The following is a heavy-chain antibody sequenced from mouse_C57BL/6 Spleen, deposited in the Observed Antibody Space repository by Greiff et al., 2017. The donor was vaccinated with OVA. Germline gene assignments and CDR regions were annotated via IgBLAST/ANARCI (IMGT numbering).Heavy chain of an antibody. CDR1: GFTFSDYG. D-gene: IGHD2-1*01. J-gene: IGHJ4*01. V-gene: IGHV5-17*01. Sequence: EVKLMESGGGLVKPGGSLKLSCAASGFTFSDYGMHWVRQAPEKGLEWVAYISSGSSTIYYADTVKGRFTISRDNAKNTLFLQMTSLRSEDTAMYYCANCNYGRYYAMDYWGQGTSVTVSS. CDR3: ANCNYGRYYAMDY. CDR2: ISSGSSTI.